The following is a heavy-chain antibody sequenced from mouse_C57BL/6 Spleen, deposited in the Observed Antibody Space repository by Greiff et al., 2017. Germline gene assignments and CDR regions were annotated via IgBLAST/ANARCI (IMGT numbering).Heavy chain of an antibody. CDR3: ASRLDSLASYAMDY. CDR1: GYTFTSYW. D-gene: IGHD6-1*01. V-gene: IGHV1-69*01. Sequence: QVQLQQPGAELVMPGASVKLSCKASGYTFTSYWMHWVKQRPGQGLEWIGEIDPSDSYTNYNQKFKGKSTLTVDKSSSTAYMQLSSLTSEDSAVYYCASRLDSLASYAMDYWGQGTSVTVSS. J-gene: IGHJ4*01. CDR2: IDPSDSYT.